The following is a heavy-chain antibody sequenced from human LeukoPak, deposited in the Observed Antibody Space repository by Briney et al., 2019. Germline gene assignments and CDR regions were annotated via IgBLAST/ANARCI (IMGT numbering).Heavy chain of an antibody. Sequence: GGSLRLSCAASGFTFSSYEMNWVRQAPGKGLEWVGRIKSKTDGGTTDYAAPVKGRFTISRDDSKNTLYLQMNSLKTEDTAVYYCTVLPDYYGSGSYYTGYDYWGQGTLVTVSS. D-gene: IGHD3-10*01. J-gene: IGHJ4*02. CDR1: GFTFSSYE. V-gene: IGHV3-15*01. CDR2: IKSKTDGGTT. CDR3: TVLPDYYGSGSYYTGYDY.